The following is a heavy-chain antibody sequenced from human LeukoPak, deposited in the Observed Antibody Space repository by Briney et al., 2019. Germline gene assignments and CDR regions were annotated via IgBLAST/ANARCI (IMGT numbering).Heavy chain of an antibody. Sequence: GGSLRLSCAASGFTFSSYEMNWVRQAPGKGLEWVSYISSSGSTIYYADSVKGRFTISRDNAKNSLYPQMNSLRAEDTAVYYCARFRHYYDSSGYYWRAFDIWGQGTMVTVSS. J-gene: IGHJ3*02. CDR3: ARFRHYYDSSGYYWRAFDI. CDR2: ISSSGSTI. V-gene: IGHV3-48*03. D-gene: IGHD3-22*01. CDR1: GFTFSSYE.